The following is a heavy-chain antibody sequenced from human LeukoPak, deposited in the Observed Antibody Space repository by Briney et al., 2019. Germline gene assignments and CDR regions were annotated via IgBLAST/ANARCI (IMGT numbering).Heavy chain of an antibody. Sequence: PGGSLRLSCAASGFTFSSYEMNWVRQAPGKGLEWISHISSSGRTMYYADSVKGRFTISRDNAKNSLYLQMNSLRAEDTAVYYCAKGGGAGGYSRPLDYWGQGTLVTVSS. CDR1: GFTFSSYE. CDR2: ISSSGRTM. D-gene: IGHD5-12*01. V-gene: IGHV3-48*03. CDR3: AKGGGAGGYSRPLDY. J-gene: IGHJ4*02.